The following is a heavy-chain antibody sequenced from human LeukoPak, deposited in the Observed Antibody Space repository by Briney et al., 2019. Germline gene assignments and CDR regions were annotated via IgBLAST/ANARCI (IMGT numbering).Heavy chain of an antibody. J-gene: IGHJ3*02. CDR1: GFIFTDYW. CDR2: IRGDGRAT. Sequence: GGSMRLSCAASGFIFTDYWMRWVRQAPGEGLVWVARIRGDGRATTYADSVKGRFTISRDNAMSTVFLQMNSLRAEDTAVYYCAREMEYYDILTGYSGVNAFDIWGQGTMVTVSS. D-gene: IGHD3-9*01. CDR3: AREMEYYDILTGYSGVNAFDI. V-gene: IGHV3-74*03.